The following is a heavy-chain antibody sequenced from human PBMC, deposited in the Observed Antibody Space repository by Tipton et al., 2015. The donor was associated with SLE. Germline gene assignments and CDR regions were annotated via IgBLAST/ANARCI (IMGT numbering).Heavy chain of an antibody. J-gene: IGHJ4*02. CDR2: MNPKTGNT. CDR1: GGTFTNYA. Sequence: QLVQSGAEVKKPGSSVKVSCKASGGTFTNYAISWVRQAPGQGLEYMGWMNPKTGNTGYAQKFQGRVTLTRDTSVTTAYMELNSLRSEDTAVYYCARGSLQYWGQGTLVTVSS. V-gene: IGHV1-8*02. D-gene: IGHD1-1*01. CDR3: ARGSLQY.